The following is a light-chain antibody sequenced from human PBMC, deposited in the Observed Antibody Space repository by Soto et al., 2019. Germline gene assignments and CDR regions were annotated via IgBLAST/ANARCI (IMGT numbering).Light chain of an antibody. CDR3: LQHNSYTLT. CDR2: LAS. Sequence: DIQRTQSPSSLSASVGDRVTITCRESQGIGNDLGWYPQRRGKAPKRXIYLASRLQSGVPSLFSGSGAGTEFTLTISRLQPEDSATDYCLQHNSYTLTFGPGTKVDIK. V-gene: IGKV1-17*01. J-gene: IGKJ3*01. CDR1: QGIGND.